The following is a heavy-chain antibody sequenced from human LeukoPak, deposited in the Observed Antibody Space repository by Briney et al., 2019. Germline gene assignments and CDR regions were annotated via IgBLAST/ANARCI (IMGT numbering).Heavy chain of an antibody. CDR1: GFTFSSYA. V-gene: IGHV3-48*04. Sequence: GGSLRLSCAASGFTFSSYAMSWVSQAPGKGLEWVSYISSTASSIYYADSVKGRFTISRDNAKNSLYLQMNSLRAEDTAVYYCARDVTYHGGDWFDPWGQGTLVTVSS. CDR3: ARDVTYHGGDWFDP. D-gene: IGHD4-23*01. CDR2: ISSTASSI. J-gene: IGHJ5*02.